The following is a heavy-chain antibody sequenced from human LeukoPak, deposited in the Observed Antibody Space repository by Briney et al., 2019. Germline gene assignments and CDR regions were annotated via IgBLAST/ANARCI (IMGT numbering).Heavy chain of an antibody. CDR3: TRGQGPWFDP. J-gene: IGHJ5*02. CDR2: MYYTGTT. V-gene: IGHV4-59*01. CDR1: GGSISSYF. Sequence: SETLSLTCTVSGGSISSYFWSWIRQPPGKGLEWLGSMYYTGTTNYNPSLKSRVTLSVDTSKNQFSLSLSSVTAADTATYHCTRGQGPWFDPWGQGTLVSVSS.